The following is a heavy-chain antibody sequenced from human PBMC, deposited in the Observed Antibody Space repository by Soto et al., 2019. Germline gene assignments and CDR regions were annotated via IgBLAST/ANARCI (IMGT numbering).Heavy chain of an antibody. J-gene: IGHJ5*02. CDR1: GGTFSSYA. Sequence: QVQLVQSGAEVKKPGCSVKVSCKASGGTFSSYAISWVRQAPGQGLERMGEINRIFGTANYAQKSQGRATITADESKSTAYMELSSLRSEDTAVYYCARDRGPSSGYYPYWFDPWGQGTLVTVSS. V-gene: IGHV1-69*12. CDR2: INRIFGTA. CDR3: ARDRGPSSGYYPYWFDP. D-gene: IGHD3-22*01.